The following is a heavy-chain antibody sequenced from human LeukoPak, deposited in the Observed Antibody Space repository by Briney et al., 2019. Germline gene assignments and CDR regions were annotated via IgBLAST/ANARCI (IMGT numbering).Heavy chain of an antibody. CDR1: GGSISRYY. Sequence: AETLSLTCTVSGGSISRYYWSWIRQPPGKGLEWSGYIYYSGSTNYNPSLKSRVTISIDTSKHQLSLNLSSVTAADTPVYYCAREIRAAAGTNLFDPGGQGTLVPVPS. J-gene: IGHJ5*02. CDR2: IYYSGST. D-gene: IGHD6-13*01. CDR3: AREIRAAAGTNLFDP. V-gene: IGHV4-59*12.